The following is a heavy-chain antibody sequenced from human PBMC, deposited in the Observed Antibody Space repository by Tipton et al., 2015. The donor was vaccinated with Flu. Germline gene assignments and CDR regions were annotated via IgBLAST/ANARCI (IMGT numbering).Heavy chain of an antibody. J-gene: IGHJ6*02. V-gene: IGHV4-61*02. Sequence: TLSLTCTVSGGSISSGSYYWSWIRQPAGKGLEWIGRIYTSGSTNYNPSLKSRVTISVDTSKNQFSLKLSSVTAADTAVYYCASDPSRYYYDSSGMDVWGQGTTVTVSS. CDR2: IYTSGST. CDR1: GGSISSGSYY. CDR3: ASDPSRYYYDSSGMDV. D-gene: IGHD3-22*01.